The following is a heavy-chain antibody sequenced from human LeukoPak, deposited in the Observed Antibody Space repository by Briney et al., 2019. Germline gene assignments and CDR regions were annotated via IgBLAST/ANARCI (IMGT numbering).Heavy chain of an antibody. CDR1: GDFITKSVW. V-gene: IGHV4-4*02. CDR2: INHSGSA. CDR3: AREREGYFDL. Sequence: PSETLSLTCAVSGDFITKSVWWIWVRQTPGKGLEWIGEINHSGSANYNPSLKSRVTISVVTSKNQFSLKLNSVTAADTAVYFCAREREGYFDLWGRGTLVTVSS. J-gene: IGHJ2*01.